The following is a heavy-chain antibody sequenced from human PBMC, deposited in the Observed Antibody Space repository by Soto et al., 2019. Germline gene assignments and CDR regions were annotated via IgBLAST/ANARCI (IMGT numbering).Heavy chain of an antibody. CDR3: TQHHVGPYFDY. D-gene: IGHD1-26*01. CDR1: GYTFSNGW. CDR2: IKSKIDGGTT. J-gene: IGHJ4*02. Sequence: EVQLVESGGALVKPGGSLRLSCAASGYTFSNGWMSWVRQAPGTGLEWVGRIKSKIDGGTTDYAAPVQGRFTISRDDSKNTLYLQMNSLKTEDTAVYDCTQHHVGPYFDYWGQGSLVTVSS. V-gene: IGHV3-15*02.